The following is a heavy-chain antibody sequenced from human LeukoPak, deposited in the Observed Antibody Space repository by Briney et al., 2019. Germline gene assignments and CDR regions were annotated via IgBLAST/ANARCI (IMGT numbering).Heavy chain of an antibody. Sequence: ASAKVSCKTSGYSFTDYHMHWVRQGPGQGLEWMGWISAYNGNTNYAQKLQGRVTMTTDTSTSTAYVELRSLRSDDTAVYYCARIYDILTGRYFDYWGQGTLVTVSS. CDR3: ARIYDILTGRYFDY. J-gene: IGHJ4*02. CDR1: GYSFTDYH. CDR2: ISAYNGNT. D-gene: IGHD3-9*01. V-gene: IGHV1-18*04.